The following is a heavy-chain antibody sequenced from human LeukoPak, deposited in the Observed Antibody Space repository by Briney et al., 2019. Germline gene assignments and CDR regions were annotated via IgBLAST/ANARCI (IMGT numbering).Heavy chain of an antibody. V-gene: IGHV3-30*01. CDR1: GFTFSNYA. CDR3: ARDSTYYYDSGSSGPHYFDN. J-gene: IGHJ4*02. D-gene: IGHD3-10*01. Sequence: GKSLRLSCAASGFTFSNYAMHWVRQAPGKGLEWLSLISSGGTYEYYADSVKGRFTISRDNSKNTLYPQLNSLRAEDTAVYYCARDSTYYYDSGSSGPHYFDNWGQGTLVTVSS. CDR2: ISSGGTYE.